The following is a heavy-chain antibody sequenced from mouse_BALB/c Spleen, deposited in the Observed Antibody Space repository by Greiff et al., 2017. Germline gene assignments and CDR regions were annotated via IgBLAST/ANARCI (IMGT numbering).Heavy chain of an antibody. D-gene: IGHD2-4*01. CDR1: GYTFTDYA. CDR2: ISTYYGNT. J-gene: IGHJ4*01. Sequence: VKLMESGPELVRPGVSVKISCKGSGYTFTDYAMHWVKQSHAKSLEWIGVISTYYGNTNYNQKFKGKATMTVDKSSSTAYMELARLTSEDSAIYYCARGKKATMITTGAMDYWGQGTSVTVSS. V-gene: IGHV1-67*01. CDR3: ARGKKATMITTGAMDY.